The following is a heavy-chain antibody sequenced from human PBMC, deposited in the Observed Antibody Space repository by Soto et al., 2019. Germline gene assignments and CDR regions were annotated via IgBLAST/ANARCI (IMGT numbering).Heavy chain of an antibody. CDR2: ISGSGGST. Sequence: GGSLRLSCAASGFTFSSYAMSWVRQAPGKGLEWVSAISGSGGSTYYADSVKGRFTISRDNSKNTLYLQMNSLRAEDTAVYYCAKSPRGSEDYDYIWGSYRKDAFDIWGQGTMVTVSS. V-gene: IGHV3-23*01. J-gene: IGHJ3*02. D-gene: IGHD3-16*02. CDR3: AKSPRGSEDYDYIWGSYRKDAFDI. CDR1: GFTFSSYA.